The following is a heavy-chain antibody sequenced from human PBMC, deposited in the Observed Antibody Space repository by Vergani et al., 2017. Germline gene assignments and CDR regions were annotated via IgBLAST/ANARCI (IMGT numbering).Heavy chain of an antibody. D-gene: IGHD2-2*01. V-gene: IGHV3-23*01. CDR2: ISPSGGGT. Sequence: EVQLLESGGDLIQPGGSLRLSCATSGFTFSTYGMAWVRQAPGKGLEWVSSISPSGGGTDYADSVKGRFTVSRDQSKNVLFLQMNSLTVEDTAVYYCVKGHRRQYHLLNCFDSWGQGTLVSVSS. J-gene: IGHJ5*01. CDR1: GFTFSTYG. CDR3: VKGHRRQYHLLNCFDS.